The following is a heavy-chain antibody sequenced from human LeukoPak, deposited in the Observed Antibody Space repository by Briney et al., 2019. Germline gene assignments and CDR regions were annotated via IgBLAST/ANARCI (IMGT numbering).Heavy chain of an antibody. CDR1: GFTFSSYA. Sequence: GRSLRLSCAASGFTFSSYAMHWVRQAPGKGLEWVAVISYDGSNKYYADSVKGRFTISRDNSKNTLYLQMNSLRAEDTAVYYCARGGDVVVVAATDLNWFDPWGQGTLVTVSS. CDR3: ARGGDVVVVAATDLNWFDP. CDR2: ISYDGSNK. J-gene: IGHJ5*02. D-gene: IGHD2-15*01. V-gene: IGHV3-30-3*01.